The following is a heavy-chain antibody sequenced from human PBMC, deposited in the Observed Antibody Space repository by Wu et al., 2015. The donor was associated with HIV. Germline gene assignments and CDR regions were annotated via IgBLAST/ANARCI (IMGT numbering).Heavy chain of an antibody. J-gene: IGHJ5*02. D-gene: IGHD5-12*01. CDR2: IIPIFGTA. CDR3: ARGREYSDKDLGNWFDP. V-gene: IGHV1-69*05. Sequence: QVQLVQSGAEVKKPGSSVKVSCKASGGTFSSYAISWVRQAPGQGLEWMGGIIPIFGTANYAQKFQGRVTITTDESTSTAYMELSSLRSEDTAVYYCARGREYSDKDLGNWFDPWGQGTLVTVSS. CDR1: GGTFSSYA.